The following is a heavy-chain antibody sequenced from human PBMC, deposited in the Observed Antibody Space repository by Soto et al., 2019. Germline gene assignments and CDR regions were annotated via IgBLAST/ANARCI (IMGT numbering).Heavy chain of an antibody. CDR3: ARGGGFSYADY. V-gene: IGHV3-30*03. CDR1: GFTFSSYS. Sequence: PVGSLRLSCAASGFTFSSYSMHWVRQAPGKGLEWVAVISYEGGTKYYGDSVKGRFTISRDNSNNTLYLEVNSLRTEDTAVYFCARGGGFSYADYWGRGTLVTVSS. J-gene: IGHJ4*02. D-gene: IGHD5-18*01. CDR2: ISYEGGTK.